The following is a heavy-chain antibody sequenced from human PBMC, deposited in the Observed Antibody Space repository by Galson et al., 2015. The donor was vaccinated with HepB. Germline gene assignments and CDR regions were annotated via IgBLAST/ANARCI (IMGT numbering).Heavy chain of an antibody. Sequence: SVKVSCKASGGTFSSYAISWVRQAPGQGLEWMGGIIPIFGTANYAQKFQGRVTITADKSTSTAYMELSSLRSEDTAVYYCARDPLGVGATNYWGQGTLVTVSS. J-gene: IGHJ4*02. D-gene: IGHD1-26*01. CDR3: ARDPLGVGATNY. CDR1: GGTFSSYA. V-gene: IGHV1-69*06. CDR2: IIPIFGTA.